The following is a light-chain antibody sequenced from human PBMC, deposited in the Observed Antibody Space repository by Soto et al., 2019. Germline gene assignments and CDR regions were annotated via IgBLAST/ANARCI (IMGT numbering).Light chain of an antibody. Sequence: EIVLTQSPATLSLTPGEGATLSCRASQSVGSNLAWYQQKPGQAPRLLMYGASTRASDVPARFSASGSGTDFTLTISSLQSEEFAVYYCQQYNEWSLTFGQGSKVDIK. CDR3: QQYNEWSLT. CDR1: QSVGSN. CDR2: GAS. J-gene: IGKJ1*01. V-gene: IGKV3-15*01.